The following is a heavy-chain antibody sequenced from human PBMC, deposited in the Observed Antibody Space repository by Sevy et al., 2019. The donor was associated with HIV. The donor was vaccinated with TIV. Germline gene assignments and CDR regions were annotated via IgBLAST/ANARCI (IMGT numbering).Heavy chain of an antibody. J-gene: IGHJ4*02. CDR3: XXXXXXKPHDY. CDR2: LSFGCGEI. V-gene: IGHV3-23*01. Sequence: GGSLRLSCAASGFTFSKYSMSWVRQPPGKGLEWVSTLSFGCGEINYADSVKGRFTISRDNSKSSVYLQMNNLRPEDXXXXXXXXXXXXKPHDYWGQGTLVTVSS. CDR1: GFTFSKYS.